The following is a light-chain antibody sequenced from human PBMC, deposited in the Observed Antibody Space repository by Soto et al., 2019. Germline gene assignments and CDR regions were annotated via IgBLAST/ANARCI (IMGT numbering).Light chain of an antibody. J-gene: IGKJ2*01. CDR1: QSLLHSNGYNY. Sequence: DIVMTQSPLSLPVTPGEPASISCRSSQSLLHSNGYNYLDWYLQKPGQSPQLLIYLGSNRASGDPDRFSGSGSGTDFTLKIRRVEAGDVGVYYCMQALQTPPYTFGQGTKLEIK. V-gene: IGKV2-28*01. CDR2: LGS. CDR3: MQALQTPPYT.